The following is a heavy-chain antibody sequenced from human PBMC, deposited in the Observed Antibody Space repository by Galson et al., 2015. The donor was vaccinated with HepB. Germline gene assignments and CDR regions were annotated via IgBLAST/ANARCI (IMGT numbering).Heavy chain of an antibody. CDR1: GFTLSNHA. Sequence: SLRLSCAASGFTLSNHAMHWVRQAPGKGLEWVALISFDETATYYGDSVKGRFTISRDISKDTLHLQMNSLRPEDSAVYYCAKDRGFTVAGTHWYFDLWGRGTLVTVSP. CDR2: ISFDETAT. J-gene: IGHJ2*01. V-gene: IGHV3-30*18. CDR3: AKDRGFTVAGTHWYFDL. D-gene: IGHD6-19*01.